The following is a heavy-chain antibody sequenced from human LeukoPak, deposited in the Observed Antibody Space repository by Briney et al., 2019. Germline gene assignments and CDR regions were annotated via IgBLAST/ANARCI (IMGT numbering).Heavy chain of an antibody. Sequence: GGSLRLSCAASGFTFSSYGMSWVRQAPGKGLEWVSGISGSGGSTYYADSVKGRFTISRDNSKNTLYLRMNSLRAEDTAVYYCARAYGSGSYLGKNWFDPWGQGTLVTVSS. D-gene: IGHD3-10*01. CDR3: ARAYGSGSYLGKNWFDP. V-gene: IGHV3-23*01. CDR2: ISGSGGST. CDR1: GFTFSSYG. J-gene: IGHJ5*02.